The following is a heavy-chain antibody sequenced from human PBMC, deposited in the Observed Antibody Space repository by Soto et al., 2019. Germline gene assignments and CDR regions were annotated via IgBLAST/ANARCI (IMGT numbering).Heavy chain of an antibody. CDR3: AKGLRGGWPQQPFDY. CDR2: ISYDGSNK. D-gene: IGHD6-19*01. Sequence: GGSLRLSCAASGFTFSSYGMHWVRQAPGKGLEWVALISYDGSNKYYADSVKGRFTISRDNSKNTLYLQMNSLRPEDTAVYYCAKGLRGGWPQQPFDYWGQGTLVTVSS. CDR1: GFTFSSYG. V-gene: IGHV3-30*18. J-gene: IGHJ4*02.